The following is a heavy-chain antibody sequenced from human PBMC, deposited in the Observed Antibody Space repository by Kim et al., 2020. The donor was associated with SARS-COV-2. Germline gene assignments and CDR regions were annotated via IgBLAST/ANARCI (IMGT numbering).Heavy chain of an antibody. D-gene: IGHD6-19*01. V-gene: IGHV3-23*01. CDR3: AKGVGSGGSSFEY. CDR2: ISGSGGST. CDR1: GFTFSSYA. J-gene: IGHJ4*02. Sequence: GGSLRLSCAASGFTFSSYAMSWVRQAPGKGLEWVAAISGSGGSTYYADSVKGRFTISRDNSKNTLYLQMNSLGAEDTAVYYCAKGVGSGGSSFEYWGQGTLVTVSS.